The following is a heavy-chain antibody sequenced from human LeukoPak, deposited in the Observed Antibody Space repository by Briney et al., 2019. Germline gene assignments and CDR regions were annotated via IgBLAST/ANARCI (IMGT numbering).Heavy chain of an antibody. V-gene: IGHV4-59*01. J-gene: IGHJ5*02. CDR2: IYYSGST. CDR3: ARESGDYYGSGSLYNWFDP. Sequence: SETLSLTCTVSGGSISSYYWSWIRQPPGKGLEWSGYIYYSGSTNYNPSLKSRVTISVDTSKNQFSLTLSSVTAADTAVYYCARESGDYYGSGSLYNWFDPWGQGTLVTVSS. CDR1: GGSISSYY. D-gene: IGHD3-10*01.